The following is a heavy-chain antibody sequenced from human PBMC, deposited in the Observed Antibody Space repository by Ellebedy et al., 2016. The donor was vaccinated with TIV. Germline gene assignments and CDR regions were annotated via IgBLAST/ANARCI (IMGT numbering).Heavy chain of an antibody. CDR2: LNYGGDR. V-gene: IGHV4-39*07. Sequence: MPSETLSLTCVVSVDSISSTNYFWAWIRQPPGTGLEWIWSLNYGGDRYFDPSLKSRVTMSLDMSKNQFSLKVNSVTAADTAIYYCASHRGFYSGWSFDYWGQGTLTTVSS. J-gene: IGHJ4*02. CDR1: VDSISSTNYF. CDR3: ASHRGFYSGWSFDY. D-gene: IGHD5-12*01.